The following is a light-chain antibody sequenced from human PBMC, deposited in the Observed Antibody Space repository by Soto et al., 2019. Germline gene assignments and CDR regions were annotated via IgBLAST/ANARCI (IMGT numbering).Light chain of an antibody. Sequence: QSVLTQPPSVSGAPGQRVTISCTGSSSNIGAGYDVYWYQQFSGTAPKLLIYGNSNRPSGVPDRFSGSKSGTSASLAITGLQAEDEADYYCQSYDSSLSGYVVFGGGTKVTVL. J-gene: IGLJ2*01. CDR1: SSNIGAGYD. V-gene: IGLV1-40*01. CDR3: QSYDSSLSGYVV. CDR2: GNS.